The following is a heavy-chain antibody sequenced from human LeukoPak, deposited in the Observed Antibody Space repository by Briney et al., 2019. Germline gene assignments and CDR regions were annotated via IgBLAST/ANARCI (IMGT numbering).Heavy chain of an antibody. CDR1: GGSISSSSYY. J-gene: IGHJ4*02. V-gene: IGHV4-39*07. Sequence: SETLSLTCTVSGGSISSSSYYWGWIRQPPGKGLEWIGSIYYSGSTYYNPSLKSRVTISVETSKNQFSLKLSSVTAADTAVYYCARDGRFPPEVLPRYFDYWGQGTLVTVSS. CDR3: ARDGRFPPEVLPRYFDY. D-gene: IGHD1-26*01. CDR2: IYYSGST.